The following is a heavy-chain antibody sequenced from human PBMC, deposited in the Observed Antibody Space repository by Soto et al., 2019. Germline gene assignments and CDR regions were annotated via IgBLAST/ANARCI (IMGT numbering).Heavy chain of an antibody. CDR1: GGCITSGGYY. Sequence: PSETLSLTCTVSGGCITSGGYYWSWIRQHPGKGLEWIGYIYYSGSTNYNPSLKSRVTISVDTSKNQFSLKLSSVTAADTAVYYCARAGDGDSSGYYYLLDYWGQGTLVTVSS. CDR2: IYYSGST. D-gene: IGHD3-22*01. V-gene: IGHV4-61*08. CDR3: ARAGDGDSSGYYYLLDY. J-gene: IGHJ4*02.